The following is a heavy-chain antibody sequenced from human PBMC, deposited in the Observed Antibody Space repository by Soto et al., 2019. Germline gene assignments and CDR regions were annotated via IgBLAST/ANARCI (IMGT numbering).Heavy chain of an antibody. CDR2: IYSCGSS. Sequence: VQLVESGGGLIQPGGSLRLSCAASGFTVINNYMSWVRQAPGKGLEWVSVIYSCGSSYYSDSVKGRFTISRDNSKNTLYLQMNSLRAEDTAVYYCARVYSSGWCGGGAGWYFDLWGRGTLVTVSS. V-gene: IGHV3-66*03. CDR1: GFTVINNY. CDR3: ARVYSSGWCGGGAGWYFDL. J-gene: IGHJ2*01. D-gene: IGHD6-19*01.